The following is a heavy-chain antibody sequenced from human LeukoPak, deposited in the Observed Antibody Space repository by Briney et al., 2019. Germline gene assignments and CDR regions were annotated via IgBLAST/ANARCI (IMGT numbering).Heavy chain of an antibody. CDR1: GFLFSRCA. CDR3: AKVKSSLTLIGA. Sequence: GGSLRLSCAASGFLFSRCAMSWVRQAPGKGLEWVSSISGAGDTAHYAGSVKGRFTISRDNSGNTLYVQMDSLRAEDTAVYYCAKVKSSLTLIGAWGQGTLVTVSS. CDR2: ISGAGDTA. D-gene: IGHD2-8*01. J-gene: IGHJ5*02. V-gene: IGHV3-23*01.